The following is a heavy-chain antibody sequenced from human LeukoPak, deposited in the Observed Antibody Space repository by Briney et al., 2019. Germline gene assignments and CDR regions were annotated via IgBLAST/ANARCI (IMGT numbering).Heavy chain of an antibody. D-gene: IGHD3-10*01. V-gene: IGHV4-39*01. CDR3: ALTAEGPGVPFAL. CDR2: IYYNVST. CDR1: GGSISSSSYY. Sequence: PSEPLSLTCTVSGGSISSSSYYWGRIRRPPGEGLEWIGSIYYNVSTYHNPSLKSRLPISVDTSKNQFTLKLRSRTAADVSVYDCALTAEGPGVPFALGGQGTRVTVPS. J-gene: IGHJ1*01.